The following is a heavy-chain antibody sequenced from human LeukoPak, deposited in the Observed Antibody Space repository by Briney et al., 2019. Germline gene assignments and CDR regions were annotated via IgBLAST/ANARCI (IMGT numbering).Heavy chain of an antibody. Sequence: TSETLSLTCTVSGGSIRSHYWSWIRQPPGKGLEWIGYIYYSGSTNYNPSLKSRVTMSVDTSKNQFSLKLSSVTAADTAVYYCARTATEYYYDSSGYYPWFFDYWGQGTLVTVSS. V-gene: IGHV4-59*11. CDR3: ARTATEYYYDSSGYYPWFFDY. J-gene: IGHJ4*02. CDR2: IYYSGST. D-gene: IGHD3-22*01. CDR1: GGSIRSHY.